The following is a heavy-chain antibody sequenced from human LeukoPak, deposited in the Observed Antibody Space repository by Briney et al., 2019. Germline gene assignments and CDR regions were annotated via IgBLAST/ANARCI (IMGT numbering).Heavy chain of an antibody. Sequence: ASVKVSCKASGGTFSSYAISSVRQAPGQGLEWMGRIIPILGIANYAQKFQGRVTITADKSTSTAYMELSSLRSEDTAVYYCARVPMVRGLVPYFDYWGQGTLVTVSS. CDR3: ARVPMVRGLVPYFDY. V-gene: IGHV1-69*04. CDR2: IIPILGIA. J-gene: IGHJ4*02. D-gene: IGHD3-10*01. CDR1: GGTFSSYA.